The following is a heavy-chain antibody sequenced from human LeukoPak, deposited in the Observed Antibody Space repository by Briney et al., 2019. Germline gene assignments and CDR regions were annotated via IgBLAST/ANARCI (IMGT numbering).Heavy chain of an antibody. CDR2: IGNTET. D-gene: IGHD7-27*01. V-gene: IGHV3-23*01. CDR1: GFTFDTFA. Sequence: GGSLRLSCVASGFTFDTFAMSWVRQAPGKGLEWVSGIGNTETYYADSVKGRFTFSRDNSKSTIYLHMNNLRAEDTALYYCARDGQAFNSNWDYFEYWGQGTPVTVSS. J-gene: IGHJ4*02. CDR3: ARDGQAFNSNWDYFEY.